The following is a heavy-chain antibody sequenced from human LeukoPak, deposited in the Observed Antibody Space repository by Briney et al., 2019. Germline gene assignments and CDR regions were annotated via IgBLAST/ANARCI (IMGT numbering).Heavy chain of an antibody. Sequence: SSYWMSWVRQAPGKGLEWIGSIYYSGSTYYNPSLKSRVTISVDTSKNQFSLKLSSVTAADTAVYYCARPRGKYSSTDWYFDLWGRGTLVTVSS. J-gene: IGHJ2*01. V-gene: IGHV4-39*01. D-gene: IGHD6-13*01. CDR3: ARPRGKYSSTDWYFDL. CDR2: IYYSGST. CDR1: SSYW.